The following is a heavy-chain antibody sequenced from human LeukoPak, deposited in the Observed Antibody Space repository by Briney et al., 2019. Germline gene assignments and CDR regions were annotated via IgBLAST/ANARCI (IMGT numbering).Heavy chain of an antibody. Sequence: SQTLSLTCTVSGGSISSGGYYWGWIRQPPGKGLECIGSIYYSGNTYYNPSLKSRVTISVDTSKNQFSLNLSSVAAADTAVYYCARVEARYFDLWGRGTLVTVSS. CDR1: GGSISSGGYY. V-gene: IGHV4-39*01. CDR3: ARVEARYFDL. J-gene: IGHJ2*01. CDR2: IYYSGNT.